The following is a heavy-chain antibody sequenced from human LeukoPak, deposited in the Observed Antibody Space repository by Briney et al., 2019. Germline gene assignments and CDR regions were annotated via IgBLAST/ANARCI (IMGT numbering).Heavy chain of an antibody. CDR1: GGSISSYY. D-gene: IGHD4-17*01. J-gene: IGHJ4*02. Sequence: KASETLSLTCTVSGGSISSYYWSWIRQPPGKGLEWIGYIYYSGSTNYNPSLKSRVTISVDTSKNQFSLKLSSVTAADTAVYYCARDSNDYGDYVGYYFDYWGQGTLVTVSS. CDR3: ARDSNDYGDYVGYYFDY. V-gene: IGHV4-59*01. CDR2: IYYSGST.